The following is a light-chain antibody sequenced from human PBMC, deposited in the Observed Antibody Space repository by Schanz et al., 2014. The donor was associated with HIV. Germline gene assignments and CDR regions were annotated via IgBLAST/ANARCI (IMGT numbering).Light chain of an antibody. Sequence: QSALTQPPSASGSPGQSVTISCTGTSSDVGGYNYVSWYQQHPGKAPKLMIYDVSNRPSGVSHRFSGSKSGNTASLTISGLQAEDEGDYYCSSYTSSNTLDVFGTGTKLTVL. J-gene: IGLJ1*01. CDR2: DVS. CDR1: SSDVGGYNY. CDR3: SSYTSSNTLDV. V-gene: IGLV2-14*01.